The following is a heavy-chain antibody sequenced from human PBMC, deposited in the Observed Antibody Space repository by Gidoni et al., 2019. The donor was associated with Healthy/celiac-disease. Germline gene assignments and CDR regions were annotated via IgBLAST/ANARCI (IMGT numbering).Heavy chain of an antibody. V-gene: IGHV3-53*01. CDR1: GFTVSRNY. J-gene: IGHJ2*01. Sequence: EVQLVESGGGLIQPGGSLRLSCAASGFTVSRNYMSWVRQAPGKGLEWVSVIYSGGSTYYADSVKGRFTISRDNSKNTLYLQMNSLRAEDTAVYYCARVSVKQWLVSGWYFDLWGRGTLVTVSS. CDR3: ARVSVKQWLVSGWYFDL. CDR2: IYSGGST. D-gene: IGHD6-19*01.